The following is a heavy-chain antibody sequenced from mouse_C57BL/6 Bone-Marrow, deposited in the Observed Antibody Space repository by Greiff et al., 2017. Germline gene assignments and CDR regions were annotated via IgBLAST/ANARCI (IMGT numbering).Heavy chain of an antibody. V-gene: IGHV3-6*01. CDR2: ISYDGSN. CDR3: ARAVRLDV. Sequence: VQLKESGPGLVKPSQSLSLTCSVTGYSITSGYYWNWIRQFPGNKLEWMGYISYDGSNNYNPSLKNRISITRDTSKNQFFLKLNSVTTEDTATYYCARAVRLDVWGTGTTVTVSS. D-gene: IGHD2-14*01. CDR1: GYSITSGYY. J-gene: IGHJ1*03.